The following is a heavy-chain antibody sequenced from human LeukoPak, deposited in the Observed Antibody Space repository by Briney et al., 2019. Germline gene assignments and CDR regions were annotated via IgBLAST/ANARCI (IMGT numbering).Heavy chain of an antibody. CDR2: IYYSGST. J-gene: IGHJ5*02. D-gene: IGHD3-16*01. V-gene: IGHV4-59*01. Sequence: SETLSLTCTVSGGSISSYYWSWVRQPPGKGLEWIGYIYYSGSTNYNPSLKSRVTISVDTSKNQFSLKLSSVTAADTAVYYCASALRYDWNWFDPWGQGTLVTVSS. CDR1: GGSISSYY. CDR3: ASALRYDWNWFDP.